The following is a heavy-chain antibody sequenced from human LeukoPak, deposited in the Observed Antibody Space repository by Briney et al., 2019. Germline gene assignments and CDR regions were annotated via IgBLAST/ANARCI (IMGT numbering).Heavy chain of an antibody. D-gene: IGHD2-21*02. J-gene: IGHJ4*02. CDR1: GFTFSSYS. V-gene: IGHV3-21*01. CDR3: ARDAPEPYCGGDCLTSYYFDY. CDR2: ISSSSSYI. Sequence: GGSLRLSCAASGFTFSSYSMNWVRQAPGKGLEWVSSISSSSSYIYYADSVKGRFTISRDNAKNSLYLQMNSLRAEDTAVYYCARDAPEPYCGGDCLTSYYFDYWGQGTLVTVSS.